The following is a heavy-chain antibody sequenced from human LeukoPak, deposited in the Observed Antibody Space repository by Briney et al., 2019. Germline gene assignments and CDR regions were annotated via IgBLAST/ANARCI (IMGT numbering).Heavy chain of an antibody. J-gene: IGHJ1*01. Sequence: GGSLRLSCAASGFTFSTYAMSWVRQAPGKGLEYVSAISSTGDTTYYANSVKGRFTISRDNSKNTLYLQMSSLRAEDTAVYYCVVWELQSEYLQHWGQGTLVTVSS. D-gene: IGHD1-26*01. CDR1: GFTFSTYA. V-gene: IGHV3-64D*09. CDR3: VVWELQSEYLQH. CDR2: ISSTGDTT.